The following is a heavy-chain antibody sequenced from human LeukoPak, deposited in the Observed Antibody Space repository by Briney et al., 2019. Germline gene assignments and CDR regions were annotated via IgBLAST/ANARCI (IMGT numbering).Heavy chain of an antibody. CDR2: IYYTGST. Sequence: PSETLSLTCTVSGDSISSYYWSWIRQPPRKGLQYIGHIYYTGSTNYNPSLKGRVTMSLDTSKNQFSLKLSSVTAADTAVYYCASSSRGIFGGVIMAEAINYWGQGTLVTVSS. J-gene: IGHJ4*02. CDR1: GDSISSYY. D-gene: IGHD3-3*01. V-gene: IGHV4-59*01. CDR3: ASSSRGIFGGVIMAEAINY.